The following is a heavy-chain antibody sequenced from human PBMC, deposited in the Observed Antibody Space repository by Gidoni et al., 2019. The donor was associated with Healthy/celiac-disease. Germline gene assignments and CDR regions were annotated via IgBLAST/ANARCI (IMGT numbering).Heavy chain of an antibody. CDR2: ISYDGSNR. Sequence: QVQLVESGGGVVQPGRSLSLSCAASGFTFSGYAMHWVRQAPGKGLEWVEVISYDGSNRYYADSVKGRFTISRDNSKNTLFFQMNSLRREDTAVYYCARDPLGSLWGQGTLVTVSS. V-gene: IGHV3-30*14. J-gene: IGHJ4*02. CDR1: GFTFSGYA. CDR3: ARDPLGSL.